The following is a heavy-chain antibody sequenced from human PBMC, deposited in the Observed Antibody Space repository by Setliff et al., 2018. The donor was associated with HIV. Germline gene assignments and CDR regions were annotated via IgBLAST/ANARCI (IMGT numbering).Heavy chain of an antibody. D-gene: IGHD4-17*01. V-gene: IGHV1-69*13. CDR1: GDTSNSYA. CDR3: ASASGDYEPYQY. J-gene: IGHJ1*01. Sequence: ASVKVSCKASGDTSNSYAIRWVRQAPGQGPEWMGGIIPIFGSPQYAPQFRGRATITADESSRTAYMELTSLKSEDSAVYYCASASGDYEPYQYWGQGTLVTVSS. CDR2: IIPIFGSP.